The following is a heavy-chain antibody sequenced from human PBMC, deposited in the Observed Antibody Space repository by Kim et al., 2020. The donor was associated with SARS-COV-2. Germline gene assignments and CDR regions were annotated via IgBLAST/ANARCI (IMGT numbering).Heavy chain of an antibody. J-gene: IGHJ4*02. V-gene: IGHV4-31*02. D-gene: IGHD3-16*01. Sequence: YYPPSLRSRIGISRDTSKNQFSLSLNSVTAADTGVYFCAKGSYASPYFDSWGQGILVTVSS. CDR3: AKGSYASPYFDS.